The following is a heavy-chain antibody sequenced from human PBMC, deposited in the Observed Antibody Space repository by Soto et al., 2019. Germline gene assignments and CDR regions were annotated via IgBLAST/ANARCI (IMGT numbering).Heavy chain of an antibody. Sequence: EVQLVETGGDLIQPGGSLRLSCAASGFSVTASNMNWVRQAPGKGLEWVSVIFGADETYYADSVRGRFTISRVNSKNTVYLQMDRLRTEDTALYYCARGGFDWGQGTLVTVSS. V-gene: IGHV3-53*02. J-gene: IGHJ4*02. CDR3: ARGGFD. CDR1: GFSVTASN. D-gene: IGHD3-16*01. CDR2: IFGADET.